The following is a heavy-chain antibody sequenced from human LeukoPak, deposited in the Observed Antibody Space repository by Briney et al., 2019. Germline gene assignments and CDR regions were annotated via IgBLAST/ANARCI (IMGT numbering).Heavy chain of an antibody. CDR2: ISSGGSTI. V-gene: IGHV3-11*04. CDR3: AKEGRRQSGMDV. Sequence: GGSLRLSCAVSGFTFSDYYMSWIRQAPGKGLEWVSYISSGGSTISHADSVKGRFTISRDNAENSLYLQMNSLRAEDTAIYYCAKEGRRQSGMDVWGQGTTVTVSS. CDR1: GFTFSDYY. D-gene: IGHD1-26*01. J-gene: IGHJ6*02.